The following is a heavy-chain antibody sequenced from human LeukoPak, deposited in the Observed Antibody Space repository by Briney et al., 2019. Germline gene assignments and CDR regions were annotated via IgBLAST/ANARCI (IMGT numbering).Heavy chain of an antibody. CDR1: GYTFTIYY. J-gene: IGHJ4*02. D-gene: IGHD5-24*01. Sequence: ASVKVSSKASGYTFTIYYMHWVRQAPGQGLEWMGMINPSGGSTSYARKFQGRVTMTRDTTTSTVYMELSSLRSEHTAVYYCARGPIAGYNTPYYFDYWGQGTLVTVSS. CDR3: ARGPIAGYNTPYYFDY. V-gene: IGHV1-46*01. CDR2: INPSGGST.